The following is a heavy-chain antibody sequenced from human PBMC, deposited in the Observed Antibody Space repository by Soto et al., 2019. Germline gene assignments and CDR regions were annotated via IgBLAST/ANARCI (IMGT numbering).Heavy chain of an antibody. CDR2: SGGSGSSA. V-gene: IGHV3-23*01. CDR1: GLTFKNFA. Sequence: EVQLLESGGGFVQPGGSLRLSCAASGLTFKNFAVSWVRQAPGKGLEWVSASGGSGSSANYADSVKARFTVSRDDSKSTLYLQMSGLRVDDTALYYCAKDAVAYNGEWDWFDLWGQGTLVTVSS. CDR3: AKDAVAYNGEWDWFDL. J-gene: IGHJ5*02. D-gene: IGHD3-10*01.